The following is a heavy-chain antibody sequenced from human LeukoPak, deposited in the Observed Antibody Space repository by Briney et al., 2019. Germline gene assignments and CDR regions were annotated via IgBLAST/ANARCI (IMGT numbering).Heavy chain of an antibody. D-gene: IGHD3-22*01. J-gene: IGHJ1*01. V-gene: IGHV1-69*05. CDR1: GGTFSSYA. Sequence: SVKVSCKASGGTFSSYAISWVRQAPGQGLEWMGGIIPIFGTANYAQKFHGRVTITTDESTSTAYMELSSLRSEDTAVYYCASGTYYYDSSGSEGPEYFQHWGQGTLVTVSS. CDR3: ASGTYYYDSSGSEGPEYFQH. CDR2: IIPIFGTA.